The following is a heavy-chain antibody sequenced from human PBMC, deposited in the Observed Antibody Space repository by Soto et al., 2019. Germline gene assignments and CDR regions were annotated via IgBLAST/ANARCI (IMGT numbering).Heavy chain of an antibody. CDR2: ITGTSANT. J-gene: IGHJ4*02. V-gene: IGHV3-23*01. Sequence: EVQLLESGGGLVQPGGSLRLSCAASRFTFSNFAMSWVRQAPGKGLEWVSQITGTSANTYYTDSVKGRFAISRDNSQNTLYLQMNSLSTEDTAVYYCAKGGATYGLLTHDYWGQGTLVTVSS. CDR3: AKGGATYGLLTHDY. D-gene: IGHD3-9*01. CDR1: RFTFSNFA.